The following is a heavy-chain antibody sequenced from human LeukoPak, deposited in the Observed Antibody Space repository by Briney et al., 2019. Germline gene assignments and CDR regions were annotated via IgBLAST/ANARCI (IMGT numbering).Heavy chain of an antibody. Sequence: ASVKVSCKASGYTFTIYRISWVRQAPGQGLEWMGWISAYNGNTNYAQKLQGRVTMTTDTSTSTAYMELKSLRSDDTAVYYCARVTYYHLVGATCFAYWGQGTLVTVSS. V-gene: IGHV1-18*01. CDR2: ISAYNGNT. CDR1: GYTFTIYR. D-gene: IGHD1-26*01. CDR3: ARVTYYHLVGATCFAY. J-gene: IGHJ4*02.